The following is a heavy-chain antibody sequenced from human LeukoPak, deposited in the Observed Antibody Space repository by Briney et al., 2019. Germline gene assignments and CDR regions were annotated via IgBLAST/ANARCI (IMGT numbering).Heavy chain of an antibody. Sequence: GGSLRLSCAASGFTFSSYAMHWVRQAPGKGLEWVAVKSYDGSNKYYADSVKGRFTISRDNSKNTLYLQMNSLRAEDTAVYYCARKIGGAVAGNWYFDLWGRGTLVIVSS. CDR2: KSYDGSNK. CDR1: GFTFSSYA. J-gene: IGHJ2*01. V-gene: IGHV3-30-3*01. CDR3: ARKIGGAVAGNWYFDL. D-gene: IGHD6-19*01.